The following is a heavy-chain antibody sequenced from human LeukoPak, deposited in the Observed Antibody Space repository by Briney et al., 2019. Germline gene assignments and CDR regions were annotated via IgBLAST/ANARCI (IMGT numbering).Heavy chain of an antibody. Sequence: SCQXSGYSFTTYWIGWVRQLPGKGLEWMGIIYPGDSDASYGPSFQGQVTISVDKSINTAYLQWSSLKASDTAMYYCARQITFGGVEFDPWGQGTLVTVSS. V-gene: IGHV5-51*01. J-gene: IGHJ5*02. CDR3: ARQITFGGVEFDP. CDR1: GYSFTTYW. CDR2: IYPGDSDA. D-gene: IGHD3-16*01.